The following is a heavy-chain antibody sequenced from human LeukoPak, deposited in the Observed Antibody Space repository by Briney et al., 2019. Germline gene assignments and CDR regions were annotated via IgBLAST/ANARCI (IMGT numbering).Heavy chain of an antibody. CDR2: ISSSSSYI. D-gene: IGHD4-23*01. CDR3: ARENYGGNYHDAFDI. V-gene: IGHV3-21*01. J-gene: IGHJ3*02. Sequence: GSLRLSCAASGFTFSSYSMNWVRQAPGKGLEWVSSISSSSSYIYYADSVKGRFTISRDNAKNSLYLQMNSLRAEDTAVYYCARENYGGNYHDAFDIWGQGTMVTVSS. CDR1: GFTFSSYS.